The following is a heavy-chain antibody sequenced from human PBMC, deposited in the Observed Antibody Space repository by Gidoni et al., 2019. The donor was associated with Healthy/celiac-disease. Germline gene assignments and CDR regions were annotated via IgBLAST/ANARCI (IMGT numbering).Heavy chain of an antibody. CDR2: ISWNSGSI. V-gene: IGHV3-9*01. Sequence: EVQLVESGGSLVQHGRSLRLSCAASGFTFDDDAMHWVRRAPGKGLEWVSGISWNSGSIGYADSVNGRFTISRDNAKNSLYLQMNSLRAEDTALSHCAKDVRGYYYSGMDVWGQGTTVTVPS. CDR3: AKDVRGYYYSGMDV. J-gene: IGHJ6*02. CDR1: GFTFDDDA.